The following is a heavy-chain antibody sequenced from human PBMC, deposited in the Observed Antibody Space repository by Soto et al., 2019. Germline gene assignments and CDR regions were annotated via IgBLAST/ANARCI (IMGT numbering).Heavy chain of an antibody. V-gene: IGHV3-23*04. Sequence: EVQLAQSGGGLVQQVGSLRLSCVASGFTFSSSPMGWVRQVPGKGMEWISAIRNDGRRVYYVDSVKGRFTISRDNSKNTSSLRMKNLRAADTAIYYCVRDRYTMSDFWSACSTDWGQGALVIVSS. CDR2: IRNDGRRV. CDR1: GFTFSSSP. D-gene: IGHD3-3*01. J-gene: IGHJ4*02. CDR3: VRDRYTMSDFWSACSTD.